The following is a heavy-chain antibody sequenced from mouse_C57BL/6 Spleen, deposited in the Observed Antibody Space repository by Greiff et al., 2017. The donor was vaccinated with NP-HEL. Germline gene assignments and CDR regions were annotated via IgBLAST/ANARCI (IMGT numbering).Heavy chain of an antibody. D-gene: IGHD2-4*01. CDR1: GYTFTDYE. V-gene: IGHV1-15*01. J-gene: IGHJ3*01. CDR2: IDPETGGT. Sequence: QVQLQQSGAELVRPGASVTLSCKASGYTFTDYEMHWVKQTPVHGLEWIGAIDPETGGTAYNQKFKGKAILTADKSSSTAYMELRSLTSEDSAVYYCTRSDYDYDPWFAYWGQGTLVTVSA. CDR3: TRSDYDYDPWFAY.